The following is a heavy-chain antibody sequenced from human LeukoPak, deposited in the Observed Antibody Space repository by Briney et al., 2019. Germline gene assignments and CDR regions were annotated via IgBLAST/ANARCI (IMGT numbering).Heavy chain of an antibody. Sequence: ASVKVSCKASGYTFTSYYIHWVRQAPGEGLEWMGIINPSGGSTSYAQKFQGRVTMTRDTSISTAYMELSRLRSDDTAVYYCARAPPFHCSGGSCYLDYWGQGTLVTASS. CDR1: GYTFTSYY. V-gene: IGHV1-46*01. CDR2: INPSGGST. D-gene: IGHD2-15*01. CDR3: ARAPPFHCSGGSCYLDY. J-gene: IGHJ4*02.